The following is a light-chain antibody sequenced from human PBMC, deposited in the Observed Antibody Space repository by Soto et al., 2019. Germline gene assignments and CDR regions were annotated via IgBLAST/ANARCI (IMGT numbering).Light chain of an antibody. J-gene: IGLJ1*01. CDR1: SSDVGGYHS. Sequence: QSVLTQPASVSGSPGQSITISCTGTSSDVGGYHSVSWYQQHPGKAPKLMIYEVSNRPSGVSNRFSGSKSGNTASLTISGLQAEDEADYYCSSYTSSTTMVFGTGTKVTVL. CDR2: EVS. CDR3: SSYTSSTTMV. V-gene: IGLV2-14*01.